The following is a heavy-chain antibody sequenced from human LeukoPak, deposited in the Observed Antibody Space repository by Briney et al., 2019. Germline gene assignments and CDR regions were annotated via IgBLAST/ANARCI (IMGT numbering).Heavy chain of an antibody. Sequence: GGSLRLSCAASGFTFSSYAMSWVRQAPGKGLEWVSVISGSGGSTYYADSVKGRFTISRDNSKNTLYLQMNSLRAEDTAVYYCARVFRPSLTVFIIRGAFDIWGQGTMVTVSS. J-gene: IGHJ3*02. CDR1: GFTFSSYA. CDR2: ISGSGGST. V-gene: IGHV3-23*01. CDR3: ARVFRPSLTVFIIRGAFDI. D-gene: IGHD3-3*01.